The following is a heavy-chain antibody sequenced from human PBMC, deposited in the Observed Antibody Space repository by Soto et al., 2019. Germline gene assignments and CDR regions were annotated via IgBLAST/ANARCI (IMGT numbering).Heavy chain of an antibody. J-gene: IGHJ4*02. CDR3: AALPLPGLGIRHLEWLLPDPGFDY. Sequence: GGSLRLSCAASGFTFSSYGMHWVRQAPGKGLEWVAVISYDGSNKYYADSVKGRFTISRDNSKNTLYLQMNSLRAEDTAVYYCAALPLPGLGIRHLEWLLPDPGFDYWGQGTRVTVSS. D-gene: IGHD3-3*01. CDR1: GFTFSSYG. CDR2: ISYDGSNK. V-gene: IGHV3-30*03.